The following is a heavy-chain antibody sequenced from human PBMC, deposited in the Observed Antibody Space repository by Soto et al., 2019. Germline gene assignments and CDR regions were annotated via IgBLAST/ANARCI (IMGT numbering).Heavy chain of an antibody. CDR2: ISGSGGST. J-gene: IGHJ4*02. Sequence: EVQLLESGGGLVQPGGSLRLSCAASGFTFSNYAVTWVRQAPGKGLEWVSTISGSGGSTYYADSVKGRFTISRDNSKNTLYLQMNSRRAEDTAVYYCAKDQGSSWYEIDYLGQGTLVTVSS. D-gene: IGHD6-13*01. CDR3: AKDQGSSWYEIDY. V-gene: IGHV3-23*01. CDR1: GFTFSNYA.